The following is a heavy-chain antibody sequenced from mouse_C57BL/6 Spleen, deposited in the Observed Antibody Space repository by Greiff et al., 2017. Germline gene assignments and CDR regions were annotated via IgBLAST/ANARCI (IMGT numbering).Heavy chain of an antibody. CDR2: IHPNSGST. D-gene: IGHD2-4*01. CDR3: ARDPNDYDDAMDY. CDR1: GYTFTSYW. V-gene: IGHV1-64*01. Sequence: QVQLKQPGAELVKPGASVKLSCKASGYTFTSYWMHWVKQRPGQGLEWIGMIHPNSGSTNYNEKFKSKATLTVDKSSSTAYMQLSSLTSEDSAVYYCARDPNDYDDAMDYWGQGTSVTVSS. J-gene: IGHJ4*01.